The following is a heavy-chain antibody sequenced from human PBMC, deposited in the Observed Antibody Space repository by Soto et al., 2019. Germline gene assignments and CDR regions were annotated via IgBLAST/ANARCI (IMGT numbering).Heavy chain of an antibody. CDR3: AKNFGNYVRSGDSYYYYGMDV. V-gene: IGHV3-23*01. J-gene: IGHJ6*02. CDR2: ISGSGGST. Sequence: GGSLRLSCAASGFTFSSYAMSWVRQAPGKGLEWVSAISGSGGSTYYADSVKGRFTISRDNSKNTLYLQMNSLRAEDTAVYYWAKNFGNYVRSGDSYYYYGMDVGAKGPRSPSP. D-gene: IGHD3-22*01. CDR1: GFTFSSYA.